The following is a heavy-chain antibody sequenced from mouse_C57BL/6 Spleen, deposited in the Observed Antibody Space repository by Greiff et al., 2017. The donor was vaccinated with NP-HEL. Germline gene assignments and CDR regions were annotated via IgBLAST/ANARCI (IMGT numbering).Heavy chain of an antibody. J-gene: IGHJ4*01. V-gene: IGHV5-17*01. CDR1: GFTFSSYG. CDR3: ARGSGAMDY. Sequence: EVQRVESGGDLVKPGGSLKLSCAASGFTFSSYGMSWVRQTPDKRLEWVAYISRGSSTIYYADTVKGRVTISRDNAKNTLFLQMTSLRSEDTAMYYCARGSGAMDYWGQGTSVTVSS. CDR2: ISRGSSTI.